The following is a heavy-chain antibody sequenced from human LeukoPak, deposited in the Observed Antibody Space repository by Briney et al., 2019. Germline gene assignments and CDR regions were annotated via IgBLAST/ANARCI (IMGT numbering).Heavy chain of an antibody. CDR1: GFTVSSNY. CDR2: IYSGGST. V-gene: IGHV3-53*01. J-gene: IGHJ4*02. Sequence: PGGSLRLSCAASGFTVSSNYMSWVRQAPGKGLEWVSVIYSGGSTYYADSVKGRFTISRDNSKNTLYLQMNSLRAEGTAVYYCAKDLGGHCSSTSCPPSAYWGQGTLVTVSS. D-gene: IGHD2-2*01. CDR3: AKDLGGHCSSTSCPPSAY.